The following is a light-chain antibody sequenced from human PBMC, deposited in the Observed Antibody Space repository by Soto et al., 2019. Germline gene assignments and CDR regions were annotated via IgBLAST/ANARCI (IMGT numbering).Light chain of an antibody. Sequence: QSALTQPASVSGSPGQSITVSCTGTSSDVGAYKYVSWYQHHPGKVPKLMIYEVSNRPPGVSHRFSGSKSGNTASLTISGLQAEDEADYYCSSYTTSATLVFGGGTKVTVL. CDR2: EVS. V-gene: IGLV2-14*01. J-gene: IGLJ2*01. CDR1: SSDVGAYKY. CDR3: SSYTTSATLV.